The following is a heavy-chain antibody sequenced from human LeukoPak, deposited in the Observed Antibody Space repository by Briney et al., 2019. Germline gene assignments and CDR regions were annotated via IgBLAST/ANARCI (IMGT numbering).Heavy chain of an antibody. D-gene: IGHD5-24*01. J-gene: IGHJ4*02. CDR2: IKDDESYT. Sequence: GGSLRLSCAASGFTSTGDGIHCVPESPGKGLGGGSGIKDDESYTNHAASVKSRFTISRDNAKNTLYLQMTSLRAEDTAIYYCVRDGDVYNFDHWGQGTLVTVSS. CDR3: VRDGDVYNFDH. V-gene: IGHV3-74*01. CDR1: GFTSTGDG.